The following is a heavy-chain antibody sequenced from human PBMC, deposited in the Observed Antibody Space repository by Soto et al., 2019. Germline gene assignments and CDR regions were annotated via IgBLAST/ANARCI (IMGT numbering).Heavy chain of an antibody. CDR3: ARRNYDFWSGYYSAYFDY. V-gene: IGHV4-39*01. D-gene: IGHD3-3*01. J-gene: IGHJ4*02. CDR1: GGSISSSSYY. Sequence: SETLSLTCTVSGGSISSSSYYWGWIRQPPGKGLEWIGSIYYSGSTYYNPSLKSRVTISVDTSKNQFSLKLSSVTAADTAVCYCARRNYDFWSGYYSAYFDYWGQGTLVTVSS. CDR2: IYYSGST.